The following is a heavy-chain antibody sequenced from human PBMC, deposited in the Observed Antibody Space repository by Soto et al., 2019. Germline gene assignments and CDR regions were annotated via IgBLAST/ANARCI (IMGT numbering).Heavy chain of an antibody. V-gene: IGHV1-2*02. Sequence: ASVKVSCKASGYTFTGYYMHWVRQAPGQGLEWMGWISPDSGGTNYAQKFQGRVTMTRDTSISTAYMELSSLRSDDTAVYFCARDSGYCTSTSCYYFDSWGQGTLVTVSS. CDR3: ARDSGYCTSTSCYYFDS. D-gene: IGHD2-2*01. J-gene: IGHJ4*02. CDR1: GYTFTGYY. CDR2: ISPDSGGT.